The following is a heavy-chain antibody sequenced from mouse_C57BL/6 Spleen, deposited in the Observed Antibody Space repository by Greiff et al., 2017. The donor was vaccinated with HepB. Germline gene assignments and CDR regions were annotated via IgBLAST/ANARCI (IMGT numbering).Heavy chain of an antibody. V-gene: IGHV1-22*01. D-gene: IGHD2-5*01. J-gene: IGHJ2*01. CDR3: ATIVTWRYYFDY. Sequence: VQLQQSGPELVKPGASVKMSCKASGYTFTDYNMHWVKQSHGKSLEWIGYINPNNGGTSYNQKFKGKATLTVNKSSSTAYMELRSLTSEDSAVYYCATIVTWRYYFDYWGQGTTLTVSS. CDR1: GYTFTDYN. CDR2: INPNNGGT.